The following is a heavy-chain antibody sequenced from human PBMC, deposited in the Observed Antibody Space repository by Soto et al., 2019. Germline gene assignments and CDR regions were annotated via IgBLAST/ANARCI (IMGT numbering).Heavy chain of an antibody. D-gene: IGHD6-6*01. J-gene: IGHJ5*02. CDR2: SRSKVNTYAT. CDR3: TRFSMDSSSGWFDP. Sequence: EVQLVESGGDLVQPGGSLKVSCAASGFTFSGSAIHWVRQASGKGLEWVGRSRSKVNTYATAYAASVKGRFSISRDDSKNTAYLEMNSLKTEDTAVYYCTRFSMDSSSGWFDPWGQGTLVAVSS. CDR1: GFTFSGSA. V-gene: IGHV3-73*02.